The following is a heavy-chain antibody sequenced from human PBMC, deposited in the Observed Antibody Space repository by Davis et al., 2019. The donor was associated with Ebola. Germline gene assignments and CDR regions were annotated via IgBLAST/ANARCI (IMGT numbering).Heavy chain of an antibody. CDR2: IIPIFGTA. D-gene: IGHD6-6*01. CDR1: GGTFSSYA. CDR3: ARRFSSSSGYYYYGMDV. J-gene: IGHJ6*04. Sequence: AASVKVSCKASGGTFSSYAISWVRQAPGQGLEWMGGIIPIFGTANYAQKFQGRVTITADESTSTAYMELSSLRSEDTAVYYCARRFSSSSGYYYYGMDVWGKGTTVTVSS. V-gene: IGHV1-69*13.